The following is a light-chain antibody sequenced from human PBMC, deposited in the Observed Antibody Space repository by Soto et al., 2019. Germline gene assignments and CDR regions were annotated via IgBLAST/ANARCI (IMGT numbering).Light chain of an antibody. V-gene: IGLV1-47*01. CDR2: RNN. J-gene: IGLJ2*01. CDR1: RSNIGSAY. Sequence: QSVLTQPPSASGTPGQTFTISCSGSRSNIGSAYIYWYQHLPGTAPKLLIYRNNQRPSGVPDRFSASKSGTSASLAISGRRSEHEADYYCAAWDDRLVVFGGGTKLTVL. CDR3: AAWDDRLVV.